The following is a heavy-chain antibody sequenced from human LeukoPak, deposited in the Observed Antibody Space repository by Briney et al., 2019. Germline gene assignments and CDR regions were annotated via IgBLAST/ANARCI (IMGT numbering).Heavy chain of an antibody. D-gene: IGHD3-22*01. CDR3: ARGRYYYDSSGYYGWFDP. CDR1: GGSISSSNW. J-gene: IGHJ5*02. CDR2: IYHSGST. V-gene: IGHV4-4*02. Sequence: PSGTLSLTCAVSGGSISSSNWWSWVRQPPGKGLEWIGEIYHSGSTNYNPSLKSRVTISVDKSKNQFSLKLSSVTAADTAVYYCARGRYYYDSSGYYGWFDPWGQGTLVTVSS.